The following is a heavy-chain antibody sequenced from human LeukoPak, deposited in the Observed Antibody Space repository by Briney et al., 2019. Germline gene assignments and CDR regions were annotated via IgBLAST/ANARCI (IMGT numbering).Heavy chain of an antibody. Sequence: SGPALLKPTQTLTLTCTFSGFSLSTSGMRVSWIRQPPGKALEWLARIDWDDDKFYSTSLKTRLTISKDTSKNQVVLTMTNMDPVDTATYYCAREDYYDSSGYYLIDYWGQGTLVTVSS. CDR3: AREDYYDSSGYYLIDY. J-gene: IGHJ4*02. CDR1: GFSLSTSGMR. D-gene: IGHD3-22*01. V-gene: IGHV2-70*04. CDR2: IDWDDDK.